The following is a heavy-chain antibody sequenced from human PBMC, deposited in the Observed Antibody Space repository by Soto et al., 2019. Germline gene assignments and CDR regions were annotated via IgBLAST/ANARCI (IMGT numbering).Heavy chain of an antibody. D-gene: IGHD3-3*01. J-gene: IGHJ6*02. Sequence: PGESLKISCKGSGYSFTRYWIGWVHQMPGKGLKWMGIIYPGDSDTRYSPSFQGQVTISADKSISTAYLQWSSLKASDTAMYCCARHSREDTIITIFGVVTSDYYYGMDVWGQGTTVTVSS. CDR1: GYSFTRYW. V-gene: IGHV5-51*07. CDR3: ARHSREDTIITIFGVVTSDYYYGMDV. CDR2: IYPGDSDT.